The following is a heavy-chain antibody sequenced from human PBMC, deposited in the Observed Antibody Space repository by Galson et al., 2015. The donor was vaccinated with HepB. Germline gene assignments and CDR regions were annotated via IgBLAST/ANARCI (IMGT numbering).Heavy chain of an antibody. CDR2: INLDGSQT. J-gene: IGHJ4*02. Sequence: SLRLSCAASGFTFSTYWMSWVRQAPGKGLESVANINLDGSQTFYVDSVKGRFTISRDNAKDSLFLQMNSLRAEDTAVYYCARDGDGAVEYDHWGQGTLVTVSS. CDR1: GFTFSTYW. CDR3: ARDGDGAVEYDH. D-gene: IGHD6-19*01. V-gene: IGHV3-7*01.